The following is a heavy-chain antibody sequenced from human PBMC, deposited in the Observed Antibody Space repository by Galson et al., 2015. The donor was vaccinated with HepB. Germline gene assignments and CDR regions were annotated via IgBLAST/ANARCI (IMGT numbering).Heavy chain of an antibody. V-gene: IGHV3-30*18. D-gene: IGHD5-24*01. CDR3: AKDPISVRRWLLTGHFDY. Sequence: SLRLSCAASGFTFSSYGMHWVRQAPGKGLEWVAVISYDGSNKYYADSVKGRFTISRDNSKNTLYLQMNSLRAEDTAVYYCAKDPISVRRWLLTGHFDYWGQGTLVTVSS. CDR2: ISYDGSNK. CDR1: GFTFSSYG. J-gene: IGHJ4*02.